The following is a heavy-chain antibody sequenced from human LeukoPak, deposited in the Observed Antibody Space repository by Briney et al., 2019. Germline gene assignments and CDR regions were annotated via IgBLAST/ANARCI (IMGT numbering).Heavy chain of an antibody. D-gene: IGHD6-6*01. CDR1: GFTFSSYA. CDR3: AKDRMGYSSSSCDY. V-gene: IGHV3-23*01. CDR2: ISGSGGGT. J-gene: IGHJ4*02. Sequence: PGGSLRLSCAASGFTFSSYAMSWVRQAPGKGLEWVSGISGSGGGTYYADSVKGRFTISRDSSKNTLYLQMNNLSAEDTAVYYCAKDRMGYSSSSCDYWGQGTLVTVSS.